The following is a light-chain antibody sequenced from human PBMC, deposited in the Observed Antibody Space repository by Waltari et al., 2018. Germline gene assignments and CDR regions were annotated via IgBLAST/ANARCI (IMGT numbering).Light chain of an antibody. CDR2: KAS. J-gene: IGKJ1*01. CDR1: QSISTW. V-gene: IGKV1-5*03. Sequence: DIQMTQSPSTLSASVGDRLSITCRASQSISTWLAWYQQKPGKAPKLLIYKASTLESGVPSRFSGSGSGTEFTLTISSLQPDDCATYYCQQYHSYRTFGKGTKVEIK. CDR3: QQYHSYRT.